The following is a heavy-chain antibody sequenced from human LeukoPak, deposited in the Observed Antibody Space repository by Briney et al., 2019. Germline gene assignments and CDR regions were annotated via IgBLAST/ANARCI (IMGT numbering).Heavy chain of an antibody. Sequence: GGSLRLSCAASGFTFSSYAMSWVRQAPGKGLEWVSAISGSGGSTYYADSVKGRFTISRDYSKNTLYLQMNSLGAEDTAVYYCAKVIGGSYYVSYHPYAFDIWGQGTMVTVSS. CDR3: AKVIGGSYYVSYHPYAFDI. CDR2: ISGSGGST. D-gene: IGHD1-26*01. J-gene: IGHJ3*02. V-gene: IGHV3-23*01. CDR1: GFTFSSYA.